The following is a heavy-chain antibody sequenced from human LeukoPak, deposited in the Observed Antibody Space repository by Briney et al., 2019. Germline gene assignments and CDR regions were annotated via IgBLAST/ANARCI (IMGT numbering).Heavy chain of an antibody. CDR3: ARDCGSYYYCAFDI. J-gene: IGHJ3*02. V-gene: IGHV4-59*01. D-gene: IGHD1-26*01. Sequence: SETLSLTCTVSGGSISSYYWSWIRQPPGKGLEWIGYIYYSGSTNYNPSLKSRVTISVDTSKNQFSLKLSSVTAADTAVYYCARDCGSYYYCAFDIWGQGTVVTVSS. CDR1: GGSISSYY. CDR2: IYYSGST.